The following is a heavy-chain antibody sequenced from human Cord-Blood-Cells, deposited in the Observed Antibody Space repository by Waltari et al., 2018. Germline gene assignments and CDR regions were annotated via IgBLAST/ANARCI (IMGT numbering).Heavy chain of an antibody. CDR3: ASLWGGVGSDAFDI. D-gene: IGHD2-15*01. CDR1: GGSFSGYY. J-gene: IGHJ3*02. CDR2: INHSGST. Sequence: QVQLQQWGAGLLKPSETLSLTCAVYGGSFSGYYWSWIRQPPGKGLEWIGEINHSGSTNYNPALKCRVTISVDTSKSQFSLKLSSVTAADTAVYYCASLWGGVGSDAFDIWGQGTMVTVSS. V-gene: IGHV4-34*01.